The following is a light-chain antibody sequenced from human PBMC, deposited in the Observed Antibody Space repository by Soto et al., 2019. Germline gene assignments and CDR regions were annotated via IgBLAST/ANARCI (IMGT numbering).Light chain of an antibody. CDR3: QQYGSSLA. CDR2: GAS. J-gene: IGKJ4*01. CDR1: QSFRGL. Sequence: EVVLTQSPVTLSLSPGERATLSCRASQSFRGLLAWYQQKPGQAPRLLIYGASTRATGIPDRFGGSGSGTDFTLTISRLEPEDFAVYYCQQYGSSLAFGGGTKVEIK. V-gene: IGKV3-20*01.